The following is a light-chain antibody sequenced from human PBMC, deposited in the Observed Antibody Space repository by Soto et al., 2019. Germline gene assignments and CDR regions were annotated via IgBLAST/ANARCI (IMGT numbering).Light chain of an antibody. CDR3: QKYNSAPWT. CDR1: QSIGSW. V-gene: IGKV1-5*03. CDR2: KAS. Sequence: DIQMTQSPSTLSASVGDRVTITCRASQSIGSWLAWYQQKPGKAPKLLIYKASSLESGVPSRFSGSGSGTDFTLTISSLQPEDVATYYCQKYNSAPWTFGQGTKVEIK. J-gene: IGKJ1*01.